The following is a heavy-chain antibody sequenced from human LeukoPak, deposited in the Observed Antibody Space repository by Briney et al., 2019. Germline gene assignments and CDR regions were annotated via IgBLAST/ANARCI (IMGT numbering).Heavy chain of an antibody. CDR2: IKVDGSEK. V-gene: IGHV3-7*01. CDR1: GLTFSGYW. J-gene: IGHJ4*02. Sequence: GGSLRLSCAASGLTFSGYWMNWVRQAPGKGLEWVANIKVDGSEKYYVDSVKGRFTISRDNAKNSLYLQMNSLRAEDTAVYYCARGGGYFFDYLGQGTLVTVSS. D-gene: IGHD5-24*01. CDR3: ARGGGYFFDY.